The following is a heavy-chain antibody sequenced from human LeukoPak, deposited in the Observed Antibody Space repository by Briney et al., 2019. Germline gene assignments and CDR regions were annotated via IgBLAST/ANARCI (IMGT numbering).Heavy chain of an antibody. D-gene: IGHD6-13*01. CDR1: GFTLSTYA. V-gene: IGHV3-23*01. CDR2: ISHSGDTS. J-gene: IGHJ5*02. CDR3: ARDPLTAAAGNGWFDP. Sequence: HSGGSLRLSCTASGFTLSTYAMNWVRQAPGKGLECVSSISHSGDTSDYADSVKGRFTISRDNSKNTLYLQMNSLRAEDTAVYYCARDPLTAAAGNGWFDPWGQGTLVTVSS.